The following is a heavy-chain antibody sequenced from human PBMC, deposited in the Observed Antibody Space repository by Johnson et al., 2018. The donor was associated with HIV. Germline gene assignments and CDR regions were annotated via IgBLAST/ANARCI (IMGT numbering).Heavy chain of an antibody. D-gene: IGHD5-18*01. V-gene: IGHV3-30*04. CDR3: AKDVNEWVAWIQLWAPAFDI. CDR2: ISYDGNKT. CDR1: GFTFSSYA. Sequence: QMQLVESGGGLVQPGGSLRLSCAASGFTFSSYAMHWVRQAPGEGLEWVAVISYDGNKTYYADSVRGLTISRDNAKNSLYLQMNSLRAEDTALYYCAKDVNEWVAWIQLWAPAFDIWGQGTMVTVS. J-gene: IGHJ3*02.